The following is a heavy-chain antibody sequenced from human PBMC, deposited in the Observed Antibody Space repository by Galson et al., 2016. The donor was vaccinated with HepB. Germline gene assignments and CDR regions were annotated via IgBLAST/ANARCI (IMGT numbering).Heavy chain of an antibody. J-gene: IGHJ4*02. V-gene: IGHV1-18*01. CDR2: ISAYNGNT. CDR3: ARDWLVAVFDY. D-gene: IGHD6-19*01. Sequence: SVKVSCKASGYTFASHGISWVRQAPGQGLEWMGWISAYNGNTNYAQKLQGRVTMTTDTSTSTAYMELRSLRSDDTAVYYCARDWLVAVFDYWGQGTLATVSS. CDR1: GYTFASHG.